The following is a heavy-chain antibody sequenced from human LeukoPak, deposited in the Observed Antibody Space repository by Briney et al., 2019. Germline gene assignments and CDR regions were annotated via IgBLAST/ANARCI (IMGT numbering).Heavy chain of an antibody. CDR2: IYYSGSS. D-gene: IGHD1-26*01. Sequence: PSETPSLTCSVSGDSISGISYYWGWIRQPPGKGLEWIGKIYYSGSSYNNPSLESRVVISLDTSRNQFSLKLTSVTATDTAVYYCARQGAVGATGFDFWGQGILVTVSS. J-gene: IGHJ4*02. CDR3: ARQGAVGATGFDF. V-gene: IGHV4-39*01. CDR1: GDSISGISYY.